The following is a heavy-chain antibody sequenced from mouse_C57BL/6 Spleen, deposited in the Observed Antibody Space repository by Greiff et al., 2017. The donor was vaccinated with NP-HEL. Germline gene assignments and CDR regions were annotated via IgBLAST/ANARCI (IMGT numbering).Heavy chain of an antibody. CDR2: ISSGGSYT. CDR3: ARDDGAWFAY. V-gene: IGHV5-6*01. D-gene: IGHD2-12*01. Sequence: EVKLVESGGDLVKPGGSLKLSCAASGFTFSSYGMSWVRQTPDKRLEWVATISSGGSYTYYPDSVKGRFTISRDNAKNTLYLQMSSLKSEDTAMDYCARDDGAWFAYWGQGTLVTVSA. CDR1: GFTFSSYG. J-gene: IGHJ3*01.